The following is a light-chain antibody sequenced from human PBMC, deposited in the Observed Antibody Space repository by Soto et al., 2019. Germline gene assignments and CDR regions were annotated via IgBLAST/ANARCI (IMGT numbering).Light chain of an antibody. Sequence: EIVLTQSPATLSLSPGERATLSCRASPSVSSGLAWYQQKPGQAPRLLIYDASNRATGIPARFSGSGSGTDFTITISSLEPEDFAVYYCQQRSNWPWTFGQGTKVEIK. CDR1: PSVSSG. V-gene: IGKV3-11*01. CDR2: DAS. CDR3: QQRSNWPWT. J-gene: IGKJ1*01.